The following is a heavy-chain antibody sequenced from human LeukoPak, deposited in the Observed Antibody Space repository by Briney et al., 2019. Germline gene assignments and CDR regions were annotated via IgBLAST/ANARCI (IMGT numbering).Heavy chain of an antibody. CDR3: GRRRDLVDY. D-gene: IGHD3-10*01. J-gene: IGHJ4*02. V-gene: IGHV3-11*04. CDR2: MSSSGRTI. Sequence: GGSLRLSCAASGLTFTDYYLSWIRQAPGRGLEWVSYMSSSGRTIYYADSVKGRFTISRDNAKNSLYLQMNSLRAEDTAVYYCGRRRDLVDYWGQGTLVTVSS. CDR1: GLTFTDYY.